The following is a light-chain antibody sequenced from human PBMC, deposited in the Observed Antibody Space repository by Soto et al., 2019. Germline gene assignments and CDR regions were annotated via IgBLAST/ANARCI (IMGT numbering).Light chain of an antibody. CDR3: QQYGSSRGT. V-gene: IGKV3-20*01. CDR2: GAS. CDR1: QSVSSSY. Sequence: EIVLTQSPGTLPLSPWDTATLSCRASQSVSSSYLVWYQQKPGQAPRLLIYGASSRATGIPDRFSGSGSGTDFTLTISRLEPEDFAVYYCQQYGSSRGTFGQGTKVDIK. J-gene: IGKJ1*01.